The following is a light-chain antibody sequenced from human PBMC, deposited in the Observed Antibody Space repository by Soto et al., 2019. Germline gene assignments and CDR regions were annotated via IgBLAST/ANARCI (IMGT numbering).Light chain of an antibody. CDR2: AAS. Sequence: DIQMTQSPSSLSASVGDRVTITCRASQGISTYLNWYQQKPGKAPKLLIYAASSLQSGVTSRFSGSRSETDFTLTISSLQPEDFATYSCQQSFSTTWTCGQVTNVDIK. CDR1: QGISTY. CDR3: QQSFSTTWT. V-gene: IGKV1-39*01. J-gene: IGKJ1*01.